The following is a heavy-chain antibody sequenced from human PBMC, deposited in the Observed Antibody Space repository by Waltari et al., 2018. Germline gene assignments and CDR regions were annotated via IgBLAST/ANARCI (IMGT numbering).Heavy chain of an antibody. CDR1: GFSLSTRGVG. Sequence: QITLKESGPTLVKPTQTLTLTCTFSGFSLSTRGVGVGWIRQPPGRALEWLALIYWNDDKRYSPSLKSRLTITNDTSKNQVVLTITNIDPVDTATYYCALSKEYYYDSSGYFGYWGQRTLVTVSS. V-gene: IGHV2-5*01. CDR3: ALSKEYYYDSSGYFGY. CDR2: IYWNDDK. J-gene: IGHJ4*02. D-gene: IGHD3-22*01.